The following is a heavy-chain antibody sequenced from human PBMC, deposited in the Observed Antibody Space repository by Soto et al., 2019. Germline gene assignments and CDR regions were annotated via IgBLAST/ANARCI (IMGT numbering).Heavy chain of an antibody. V-gene: IGHV3-23*01. CDR1: GFTFRSYA. CDR3: ANEPVGPDWYFDL. J-gene: IGHJ2*01. Sequence: DVQLLESGGGLVQPGGSLRLSCAASGFTFRSYAMSWVRQAPGKGLEWVSGISGSGISTHYADSVKGRFTVSRDNSKNTLYLQMISLRAEYTAVYTCANEPVGPDWYFDLWGRCTLVTVSS. CDR2: ISGSGIST.